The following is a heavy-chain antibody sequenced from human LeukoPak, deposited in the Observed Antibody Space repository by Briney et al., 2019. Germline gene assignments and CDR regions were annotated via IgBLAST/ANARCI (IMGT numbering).Heavy chain of an antibody. Sequence: GGSLRHSCAAPGFTFSSHAMSWVRQAPAQGLESVSAISGSGGSTYYADSVKGRFTISRDNSKNTLYLQMNSLRVEDTAVYYCAKAGPASSDYLNWFDPWGQGTLVTVSS. D-gene: IGHD3-22*01. J-gene: IGHJ5*02. CDR1: GFTFSSHA. CDR3: AKAGPASSDYLNWFDP. CDR2: ISGSGGST. V-gene: IGHV3-23*01.